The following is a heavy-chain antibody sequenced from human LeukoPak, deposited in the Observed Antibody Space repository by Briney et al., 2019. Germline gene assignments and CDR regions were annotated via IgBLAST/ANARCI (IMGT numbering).Heavy chain of an antibody. J-gene: IGHJ5*02. V-gene: IGHV3-48*03. CDR3: ASNDYYDSSGYYYSWFDP. D-gene: IGHD3-22*01. Sequence: GGSLRLSCAASGFTFSSYEMNWVRQAPGKGLEWVSYISGAGSTIYYADSVKGRFTISRDNAKNSLYLQMNSLRAEDTAVYYCASNDYYDSSGYYYSWFDPWGQGTLVTVSS. CDR1: GFTFSSYE. CDR2: ISGAGSTI.